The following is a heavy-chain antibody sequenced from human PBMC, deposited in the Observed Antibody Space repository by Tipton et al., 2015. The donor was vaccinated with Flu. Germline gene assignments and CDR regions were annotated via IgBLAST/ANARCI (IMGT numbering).Heavy chain of an antibody. Sequence: GLVKPSQTLSLTCTVSGDSINSGGAYWTWVRQHPGKGLEWIASIYYSGSTYYNPSLWSRVTISIDTSKNQVSLKVNSVTAADTAVYYCARDQGFGGGLSYDYYVLDVWGQGTTVTVSS. CDR1: GDSINSGGAY. J-gene: IGHJ6*02. CDR3: ARDQGFGGGLSYDYYVLDV. D-gene: IGHD3-10*01. CDR2: IYYSGST. V-gene: IGHV4-31*03.